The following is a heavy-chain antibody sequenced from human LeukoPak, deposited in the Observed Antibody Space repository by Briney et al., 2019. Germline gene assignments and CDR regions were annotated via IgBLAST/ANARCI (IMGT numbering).Heavy chain of an antibody. CDR2: IKQDGSEK. Sequence: GGSLRLSCAASGFTFSSYWMSWVRQAPGKGLEWVANIKQDGSEKYYVDSVKGRFTISRDNSKNTVYLQVNTLRAEDTALYYCARLEKQQRGFYFDYWGQGTLVTVSS. V-gene: IGHV3-7*03. J-gene: IGHJ4*02. CDR1: GFTFSSYW. CDR3: ARLEKQQRGFYFDY. D-gene: IGHD6-13*01.